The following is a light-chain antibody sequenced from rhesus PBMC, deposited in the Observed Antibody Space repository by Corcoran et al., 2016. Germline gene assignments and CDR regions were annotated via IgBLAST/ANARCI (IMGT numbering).Light chain of an antibody. J-gene: IGKJ1*01. CDR3: LQYNRNPWT. Sequence: DIQMTHSPSSLSASVGDRVTITRRASKGISTYLNWYQQKPGKAPKRLTYAASRLESGVPSRLSGGGSVTVFTLTINRLQPEDFATSYCLQYNRNPWTVGQGTKVEIK. CDR1: KGISTY. V-gene: IGKV1-43*01. CDR2: AAS.